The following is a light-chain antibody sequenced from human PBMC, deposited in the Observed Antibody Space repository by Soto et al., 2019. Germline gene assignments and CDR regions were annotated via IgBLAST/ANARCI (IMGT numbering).Light chain of an antibody. CDR1: QGISHF. CDR3: QKYNTVPRT. Sequence: DIQMTQSPSSLSASVGDRVTITCRASQGISHFLAWYQQKPGKVPKLLIYAASILQSGVPPRFSGSGSGTDFTLTINSLQPEDVATYYCQKYNTVPRTFGQGTKVDIK. CDR2: AAS. V-gene: IGKV1-27*01. J-gene: IGKJ1*01.